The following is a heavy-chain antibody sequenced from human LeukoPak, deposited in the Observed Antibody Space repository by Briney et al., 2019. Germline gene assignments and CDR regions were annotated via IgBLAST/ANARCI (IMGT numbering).Heavy chain of an antibody. V-gene: IGHV3-9*03. CDR2: ISWNSGSI. J-gene: IGHJ4*02. D-gene: IGHD3-3*01. CDR3: AKGRGITIFGVVIH. CDR1: GFTFDDYV. Sequence: GRSLRLSCAASGFTFDDYVMHWVRQAPGKGLEWVSGISWNSGSIGYADSVKGRFTISRDNAKNSLYLQMNSLRAEDMALYYCAKGRGITIFGVVIHWGQGTLVTVSS.